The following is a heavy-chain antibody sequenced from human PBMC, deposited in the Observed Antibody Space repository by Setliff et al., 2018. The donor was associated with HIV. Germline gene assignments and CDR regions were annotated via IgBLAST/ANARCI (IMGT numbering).Heavy chain of an antibody. D-gene: IGHD3-3*01. CDR1: GDSISSGAYY. Sequence: SETLSLTCTVSGDSISSGAYYWTWLRQPAGKGLEWIGHVYTSGSTNYNPSLKSRVTISLDASKNQFSLKLSSVTATDTAEYYCARGETYDFWSGYGNAFDIWGQGTMVTVSS. J-gene: IGHJ3*02. CDR3: ARGETYDFWSGYGNAFDI. CDR2: VYTSGST. V-gene: IGHV4-61*09.